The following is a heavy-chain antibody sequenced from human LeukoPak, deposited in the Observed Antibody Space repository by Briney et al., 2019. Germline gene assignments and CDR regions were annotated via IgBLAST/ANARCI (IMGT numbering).Heavy chain of an antibody. V-gene: IGHV4-59*01. Sequence: SETLSLTCTVSGGSISSYYWSWIRQPPGKGLEWIGYIYYSGSTNYNPSLKSRVTISVDTSKNQFSLKLSSVTAADTAVYYCARMETLAAAGTRVFDYWGQGTLVTVSS. J-gene: IGHJ4*02. CDR1: GGSISSYY. D-gene: IGHD6-13*01. CDR2: IYYSGST. CDR3: ARMETLAAAGTRVFDY.